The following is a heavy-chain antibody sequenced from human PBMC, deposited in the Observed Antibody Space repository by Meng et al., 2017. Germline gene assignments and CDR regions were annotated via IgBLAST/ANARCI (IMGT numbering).Heavy chain of an antibody. CDR1: GFSLSTSGMC. V-gene: IGHV4-61*08. CDR3: ARVNYGSGSYAPNYYYYGMDV. D-gene: IGHD3-10*01. Sequence: SGPTLVKPTQTLTLTCTFSGFSLSTSGMCVSWIRQPPGKGLEWIGYIYYSGSTNYNPSLKSRVTISVDTSKNQFSLKLSSVTAADTAVYYCARVNYGSGSYAPNYYYYGMDVWGQGTTVTVSS. J-gene: IGHJ6*02. CDR2: IYYSGST.